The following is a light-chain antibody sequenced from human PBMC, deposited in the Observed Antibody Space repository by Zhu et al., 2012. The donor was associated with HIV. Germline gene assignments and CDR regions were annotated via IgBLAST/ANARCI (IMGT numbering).Light chain of an antibody. CDR1: QSVGTN. Sequence: EIVMTQSPATLSVSPGERATLSCRASQSVGTNLAWYQQTPGQAPRLLISRASTRATGIPARFSGSGSGTEFTLTISSLQSEDFAVYYCQQYNNWPPTFGQGTKVEIK. V-gene: IGKV3-15*01. J-gene: IGKJ1*01. CDR3: QQYNNWPPT. CDR2: RAS.